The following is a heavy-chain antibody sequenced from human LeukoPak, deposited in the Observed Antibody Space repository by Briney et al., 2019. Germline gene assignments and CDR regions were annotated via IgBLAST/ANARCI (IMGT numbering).Heavy chain of an antibody. CDR1: GYTFTGYY. V-gene: IGHV1-2*02. D-gene: IGHD4-11*01. J-gene: IGHJ3*02. CDR2: INPNSGGT. CDR3: ARDRVYSSGYDAFDI. Sequence: ASVKVSCKASGYTFTGYYMHWVRQAPGQGFEWMGWINPNSGGTNYAQKFQGRVTMTRDTSISTAYMELSRLRSDDTAVYYCARDRVYSSGYDAFDIWGQGTMVTVSS.